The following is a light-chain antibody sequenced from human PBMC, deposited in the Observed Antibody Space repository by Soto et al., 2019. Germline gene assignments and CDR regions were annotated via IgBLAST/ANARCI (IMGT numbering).Light chain of an antibody. Sequence: DIVMTQSPLSLPVTPGEPASISCRSSRNLMHSNGYNYLDWYLQKPAQSPQLLIYLGSNRASGVPDRFSGSGSGTDFILRISRVEAEDVGVYYCMQTLQTPTFGQGTKVEIK. CDR1: RNLMHSNGYNY. J-gene: IGKJ1*01. CDR3: MQTLQTPT. CDR2: LGS. V-gene: IGKV2-28*01.